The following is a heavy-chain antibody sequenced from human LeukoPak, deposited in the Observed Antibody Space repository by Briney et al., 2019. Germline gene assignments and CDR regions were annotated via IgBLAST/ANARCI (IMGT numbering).Heavy chain of an antibody. Sequence: GSLXXSCAASGFTFSSYAMSWVRQAPGKGREWVSAISGSGGSTYYADSVKGRFTISRDKSTLYLQMNSLRAEDTAVYYCAKDGEIVASYYYYGMDVWGQGTTVTVSS. CDR3: AKDGEIVASYYYYGMDV. V-gene: IGHV3-23*01. D-gene: IGHD5-12*01. CDR2: ISGSGGST. J-gene: IGHJ6*02. CDR1: GFTFSSYA.